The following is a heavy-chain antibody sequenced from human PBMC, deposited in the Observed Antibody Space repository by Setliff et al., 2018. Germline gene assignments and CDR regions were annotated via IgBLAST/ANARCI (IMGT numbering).Heavy chain of an antibody. CDR3: ARDRKEVVISPSQAAFDI. D-gene: IGHD3-22*01. CDR1: RGTFSSYG. Sequence: SVKVSCKASRGTFSSYGITWVRQAPGQGLEWMGGIIPIFGTTDYAQKFQGRVTITTDESTSTAYMEMSSLRSDDTAVYYCARDRKEVVISPSQAAFDIWGQGTMVTVSS. V-gene: IGHV1-69*05. J-gene: IGHJ3*02. CDR2: IIPIFGTT.